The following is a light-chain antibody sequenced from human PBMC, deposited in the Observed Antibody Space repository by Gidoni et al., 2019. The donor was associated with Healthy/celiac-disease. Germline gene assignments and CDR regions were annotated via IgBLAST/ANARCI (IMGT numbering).Light chain of an antibody. J-gene: IGKJ4*01. CDR3: QHFGN. Sequence: EIVLTQSPGTLSLSPGQSATHSCRASQSISSSQLAWYQQKPGQAPRPLMYGASSRATGIPDRFSGSGSGTDFTLTISRLEPEDFAVYYCQHFGNFGGGTKVE. V-gene: IGKV3-20*01. CDR1: QSISSSQ. CDR2: GAS.